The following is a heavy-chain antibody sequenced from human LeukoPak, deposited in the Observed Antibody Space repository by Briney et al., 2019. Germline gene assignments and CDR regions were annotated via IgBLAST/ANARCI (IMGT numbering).Heavy chain of an antibody. J-gene: IGHJ4*02. V-gene: IGHV3-23*01. Sequence: GGSLRLSCAASGFTFSTYAMSWVRQAPGKGLEWVSAISGSGGSTYYADSVKGRFTISRDNSKNTLYLQMNSLRAEDTAVYYCAKSSYYDSSGYYREYYFDYWGQGTLVTVSS. D-gene: IGHD3-22*01. CDR3: AKSSYYDSSGYYREYYFDY. CDR1: GFTFSTYA. CDR2: ISGSGGST.